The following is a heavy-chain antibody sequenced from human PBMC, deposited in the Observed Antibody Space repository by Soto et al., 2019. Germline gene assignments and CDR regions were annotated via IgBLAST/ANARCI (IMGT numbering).Heavy chain of an antibody. CDR2: ISYDGGSK. CDR3: ARDPPAGSGDPPFDY. D-gene: IGHD2-21*01. V-gene: IGHV3-30-3*01. Sequence: QVQLVESGGGVVQPGRSLRLSCAASGFSLSSSAMHWVRQAPGKGLEWVAGISYDGGSKYYADSVKGRFTISRDNSKNTLYLQMNSLRGEDTAVYYCARDPPAGSGDPPFDYWGQGTLVTVSS. CDR1: GFSLSSSA. J-gene: IGHJ4*02.